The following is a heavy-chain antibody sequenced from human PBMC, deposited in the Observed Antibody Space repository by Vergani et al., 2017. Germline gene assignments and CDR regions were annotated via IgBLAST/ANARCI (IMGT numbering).Heavy chain of an antibody. CDR1: GFTFRNYA. Sequence: EVQLVESGGGLAQPGGSLRLSCAASGFTFRNYAMTWVRQAPGKGLEWVSIISDNGGTTYYADSVKGRFTISRDNSKNSLYLQMNSLRTEDTGLYYCSSAVGFDYWGQGTLVTVSS. V-gene: IGHV3-23*04. CDR3: SSAVGFDY. J-gene: IGHJ4*02. D-gene: IGHD6-6*01. CDR2: ISDNGGTT.